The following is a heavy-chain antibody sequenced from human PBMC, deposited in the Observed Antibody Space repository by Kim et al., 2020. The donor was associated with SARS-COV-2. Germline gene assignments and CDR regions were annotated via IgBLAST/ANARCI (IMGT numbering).Heavy chain of an antibody. CDR3: ARDLPYTGSSWTGDY. Sequence: KYQGRVTITADESTSTAYMELSSLRSEDTAVYYCARDLPYTGSSWTGDYWGQGTLVTVSS. J-gene: IGHJ4*02. D-gene: IGHD6-13*01. V-gene: IGHV1-69*01.